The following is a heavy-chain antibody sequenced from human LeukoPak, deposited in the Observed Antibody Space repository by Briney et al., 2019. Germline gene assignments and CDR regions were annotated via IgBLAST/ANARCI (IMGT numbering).Heavy chain of an antibody. Sequence: ASVKVSCKASGGTFSSYAISWVRQAPGQGLEWMGGIIPIFGTANYAQKFQGRGTITADESTSTAYMELSSLRSEDTAVYYCARDGADFWSGYLRPNYYYYGMDVWGQGTTVTVSS. CDR3: ARDGADFWSGYLRPNYYYYGMDV. J-gene: IGHJ6*02. CDR1: GGTFSSYA. CDR2: IIPIFGTA. V-gene: IGHV1-69*01. D-gene: IGHD3-3*01.